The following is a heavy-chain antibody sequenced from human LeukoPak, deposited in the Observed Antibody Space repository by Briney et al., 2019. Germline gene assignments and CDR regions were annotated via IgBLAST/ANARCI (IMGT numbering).Heavy chain of an antibody. Sequence: ASVKVSCKASGYTFTSYAMHWVRQAPGQRLEWMGWMNPNSGGTKYAQTFQGRVTLTRDTSISTAYLELSSLTSDDTAVYFCARQGSNSSGWYPVDDWGQGTLVTVSS. CDR2: MNPNSGGT. CDR3: ARQGSNSSGWYPVDD. V-gene: IGHV1-2*02. D-gene: IGHD6-19*01. J-gene: IGHJ4*02. CDR1: GYTFTSYA.